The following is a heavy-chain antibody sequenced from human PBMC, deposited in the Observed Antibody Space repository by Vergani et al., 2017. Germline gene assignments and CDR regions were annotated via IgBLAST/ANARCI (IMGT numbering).Heavy chain of an antibody. CDR2: ISSSSSYI. Sequence: VQLVESGGGLVKPGGSLRLSCAASGFTFSSYSMNWVRQAPGKGLEWVSSISSSSSYIYYADSVKGRFTISRDNAKNSLYLQMNNLRAEDTAVYYCARDGHKQQLANWFDPWGQGTLVTVSS. CDR1: GFTFSSYS. D-gene: IGHD6-13*01. J-gene: IGHJ5*02. CDR3: ARDGHKQQLANWFDP. V-gene: IGHV3-21*01.